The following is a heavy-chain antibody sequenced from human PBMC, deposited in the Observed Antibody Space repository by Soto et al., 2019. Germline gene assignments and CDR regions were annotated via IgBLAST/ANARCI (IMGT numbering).Heavy chain of an antibody. V-gene: IGHV3-7*01. CDR1: GFTFSRYW. J-gene: IGHJ4*02. Sequence: EVQLVKSGGGLVQPGGSLRLSCAASGFTFSRYWMTWARQAPGKGLEWVASMNRDGSEKRYVDSVEGRFTISRDNSNNSLFLQMNSLSPDDTAVYYCGRDAGRRFDYWCQGSLVTVAS. D-gene: IGHD6-13*01. CDR2: MNRDGSEK. CDR3: GRDAGRRFDY.